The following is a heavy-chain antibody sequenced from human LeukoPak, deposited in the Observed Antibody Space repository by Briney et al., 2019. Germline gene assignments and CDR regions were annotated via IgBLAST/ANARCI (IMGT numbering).Heavy chain of an antibody. CDR1: GGSFSGYY. CDR2: INHSGST. CDR3: ARGENWSDP. V-gene: IGHV4-34*01. J-gene: IGHJ5*02. Sequence: SETLSLTCAVYGGSFSGYYWSWIRQPPGKGLEWIGEINHSGSTNYNPSLKSRVTISVDTSKNQFSLKLSSATAADTAVYYCARGENWSDPWGQGTLVTVSS.